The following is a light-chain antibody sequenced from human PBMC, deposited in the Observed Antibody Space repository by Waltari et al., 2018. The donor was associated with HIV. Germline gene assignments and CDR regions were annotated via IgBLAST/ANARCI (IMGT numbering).Light chain of an antibody. CDR2: EVS. CDR1: SSAVGRYDY. J-gene: IGLJ3*02. Sequence: QSALTQPASVSGSPGQSIPLSCTGTSSAVGRYDYIPWYQQHPGKAPKFMIYEVSNRPSGVSNRFSGSKSGNTASLTISGLQAEDEADYYCSSYTSISTLVFGGGTKLTVL. V-gene: IGLV2-14*01. CDR3: SSYTSISTLV.